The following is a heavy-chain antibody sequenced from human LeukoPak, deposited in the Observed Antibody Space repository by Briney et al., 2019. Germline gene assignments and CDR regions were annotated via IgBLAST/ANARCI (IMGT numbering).Heavy chain of an antibody. J-gene: IGHJ4*03. CDR2: INPYSGGT. Sequence: ASVKVSCKASGYSFTGFYLHWVRQAPGQGLEWLGWINPYSGGTNYAQKFEGRVTMTRDTSISTAYMELTRLTSDDTAMYYCATAMYSLASYSSVPCHWGPRTLVTASS. CDR1: GYSFTGFY. V-gene: IGHV1-2*02. D-gene: IGHD3-10*01. CDR3: ATAMYSLASYSSVPCH.